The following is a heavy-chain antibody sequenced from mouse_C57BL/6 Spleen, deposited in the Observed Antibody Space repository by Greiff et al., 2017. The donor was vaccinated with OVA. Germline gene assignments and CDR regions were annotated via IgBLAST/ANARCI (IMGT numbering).Heavy chain of an antibody. CDR2: IDPETGGT. CDR3: TRSYQTGTGFDY. Sequence: QVQLKESGAELVRPGASVTLSCKASGYTFTDYEMHWVKQTPVHGLEWIGAIDPETGGTAYNQKFKGKAILTADKSSSTAYMELRSLTSEDSAVYYCTRSYQTGTGFDYWGQGTTLTVSS. CDR1: GYTFTDYE. J-gene: IGHJ2*01. V-gene: IGHV1-15*01. D-gene: IGHD4-1*01.